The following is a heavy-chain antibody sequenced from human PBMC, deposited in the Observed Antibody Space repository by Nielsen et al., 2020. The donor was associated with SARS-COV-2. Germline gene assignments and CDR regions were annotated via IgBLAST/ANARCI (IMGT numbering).Heavy chain of an antibody. V-gene: IGHV4-39*07. CDR2: IHYSGGT. CDR3: RATIDDKDF. Sequence: SETLSLTCTVSGGSISSNNHYWGWIRQPPGKGLEWIGSIHYSGGTYYNPSLRSRVTISVDMSKNQFSLKLTSVTAADTAVYYCRATIDDKDFWGQGTLVTVSS. D-gene: IGHD5-12*01. CDR1: GGSISSNNHY. J-gene: IGHJ4*02.